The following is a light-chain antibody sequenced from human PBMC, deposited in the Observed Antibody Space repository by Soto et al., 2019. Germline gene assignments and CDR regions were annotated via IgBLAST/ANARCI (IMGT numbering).Light chain of an antibody. J-gene: IGKJ1*01. Sequence: DIQMTQSPSTLSASVGDRVTITCRASQRISTRLAWYKQKPGKAPNLLIYKASNLESGVPSRFSGSGSGTEFTRTVSSLQPDDFATYYGQQYNTFPWKLGQGTKVEIK. CDR2: KAS. CDR3: QQYNTFPWK. V-gene: IGKV1-5*03. CDR1: QRISTR.